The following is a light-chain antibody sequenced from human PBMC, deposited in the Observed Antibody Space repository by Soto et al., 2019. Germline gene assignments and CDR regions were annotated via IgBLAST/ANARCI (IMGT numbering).Light chain of an antibody. J-gene: IGKJ4*01. CDR2: GAS. Sequence: EIVMTKSPATLSVSPGERATLSCRASQSVSSNLAWYQQKPGQAPRLLIYGASIRATGIPARFSGSGSGTEFTLTISSLQSEDFAVDYCQQYNNWPPNLTFGVGTKVEIK. CDR3: QQYNNWPPNLT. V-gene: IGKV3D-15*01. CDR1: QSVSSN.